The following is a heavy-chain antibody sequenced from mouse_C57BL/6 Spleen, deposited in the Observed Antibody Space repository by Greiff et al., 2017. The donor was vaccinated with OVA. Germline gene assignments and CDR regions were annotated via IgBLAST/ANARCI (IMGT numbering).Heavy chain of an antibody. CDR1: GYTFTSYT. V-gene: IGHV1-4*01. CDR3: ARDGYGSSSSWYFDV. Sequence: VQLQQSGAELARPGASVKMSCKASGYTFTSYTMHWVKQRPGQGLEWIGYINPSSGYTKYNQKFKDKATLTADKSSSTAYMQLSSLTSEDSAVYYCARDGYGSSSSWYFDVWGTGTTVTVSS. CDR2: INPSSGYT. D-gene: IGHD1-1*01. J-gene: IGHJ1*03.